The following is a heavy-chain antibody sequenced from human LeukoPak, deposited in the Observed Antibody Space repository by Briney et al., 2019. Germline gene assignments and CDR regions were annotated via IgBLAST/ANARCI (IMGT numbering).Heavy chain of an antibody. CDR3: ARGGIYYGSGSYGVDV. CDR2: IYYSGST. CDR1: GGSVSISY. J-gene: IGHJ6*02. V-gene: IGHV4-59*02. Sequence: PSETLSLTCTVSGGSVSISYWSWIRQPPGKGLEGIGYIYYSGSTNYNPSLKSRVTISVVTSKNQFSLKLSSVTAADTAVYYCARGGIYYGSGSYGVDVWGQGTTVTVSS. D-gene: IGHD3-10*01.